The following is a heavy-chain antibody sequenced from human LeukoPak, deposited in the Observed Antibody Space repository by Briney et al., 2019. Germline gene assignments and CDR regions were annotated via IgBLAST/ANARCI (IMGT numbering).Heavy chain of an antibody. CDR2: INTSGGST. V-gene: IGHV1-46*01. CDR3: ARDTTVTTPYYYYYYYMDV. Sequence: ASVKVSCKASGYTFTSYYMHWVRQAPGQGLEWMGIINTSGGSTSYAQKFQGRVTMTSDMSTSTVYMELSSLRSEDTAVYYCARDTTVTTPYYYYYYYMDVWGKGTTVTVSS. CDR1: GYTFTSYY. D-gene: IGHD4-17*01. J-gene: IGHJ6*03.